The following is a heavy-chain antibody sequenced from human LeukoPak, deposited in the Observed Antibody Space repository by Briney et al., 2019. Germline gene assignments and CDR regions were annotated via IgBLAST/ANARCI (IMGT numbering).Heavy chain of an antibody. J-gene: IGHJ2*01. V-gene: IGHV3-13*01. Sequence: GGSLRLSCAASGFTFSSYDMHWVRQATGKGLEWVSAIGTAGDTCYPGSVKGRFTISRENAKNSLYLQMNSLRAGDTAVYYCARGSGSYWYFDLWGRGTLVTVSS. CDR2: IGTAGDT. D-gene: IGHD1-26*01. CDR3: ARGSGSYWYFDL. CDR1: GFTFSSYD.